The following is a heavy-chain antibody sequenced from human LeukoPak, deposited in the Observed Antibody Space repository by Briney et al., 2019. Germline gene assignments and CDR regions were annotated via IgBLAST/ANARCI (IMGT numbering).Heavy chain of an antibody. CDR1: GFTFSSYG. CDR3: AKDPFEEYYFDY. CDR2: IRYDGSNE. D-gene: IGHD3-10*01. Sequence: SGGSLRLSCAASGFTFSSYGMHWVRQAPGKGLEWVAFIRYDGSNEYYADSVKGRLTISRDNSKNTLYLQMNSLRAEDTAVYYCAKDPFEEYYFDYWGQGTLVTVSS. V-gene: IGHV3-30*02. J-gene: IGHJ4*02.